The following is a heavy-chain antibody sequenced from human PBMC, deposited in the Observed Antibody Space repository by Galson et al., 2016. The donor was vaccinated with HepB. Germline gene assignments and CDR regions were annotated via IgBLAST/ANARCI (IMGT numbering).Heavy chain of an antibody. Sequence: TLSLTCSVSGGSIRSSPYYWTWIRQHPGKGLEWIGYIYHTGSTYYSPSLRSRVTISVDTSKSQFSLKMSSVTAADTGVYFCAREFKIAAPGVLDYWGQGTLVTVSS. CDR2: IYHTGST. J-gene: IGHJ4*02. V-gene: IGHV4-31*03. CDR3: AREFKIAAPGVLDY. CDR1: GGSIRSSPYY. D-gene: IGHD6-13*01.